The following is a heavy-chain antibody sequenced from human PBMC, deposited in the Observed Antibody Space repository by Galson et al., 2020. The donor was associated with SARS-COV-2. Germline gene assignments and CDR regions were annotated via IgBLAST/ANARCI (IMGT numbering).Heavy chain of an antibody. V-gene: IGHV1-18*01. CDR3: ARCRESFYDSSAFYHGSWFDP. J-gene: IGHJ5*02. CDR1: GYTFNHYG. CDR2: ISTYNGNT. Sequence: SPGASVKVSCKASGYTFNHYGIGWVRQAPGQGLQWMGWISTYNGNTNYAQSLQGRVTMTTDTSTSTAYMELRSLRSDDTAVYYCARCRESFYDSSAFYHGSWFDPWGQGTLVTVSS. D-gene: IGHD3-22*01.